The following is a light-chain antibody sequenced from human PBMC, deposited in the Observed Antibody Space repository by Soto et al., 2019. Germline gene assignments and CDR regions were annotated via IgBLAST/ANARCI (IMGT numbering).Light chain of an antibody. Sequence: EIVVTQSPGTLSLSPGERATLSCRASQSIDSNYLSWYQQKPGQAPRLIISGASTRATGTPARFSGSGSGTDFTLTISSLQPEDFAVYYCQQRSNWPPRVTFGQGTRLEIK. V-gene: IGKV3D-7*01. CDR3: QQRSNWPPRVT. CDR1: QSIDSNY. J-gene: IGKJ5*01. CDR2: GAS.